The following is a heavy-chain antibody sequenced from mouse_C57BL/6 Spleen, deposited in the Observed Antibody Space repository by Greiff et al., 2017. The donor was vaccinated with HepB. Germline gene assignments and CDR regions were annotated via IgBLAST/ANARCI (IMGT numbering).Heavy chain of an antibody. Sequence: VQLQQSGAELVRPGPSVKMSCKASGYTFTNYWIGWAKQRPGHGLEWIGDIYPGGGYTNYNEKFKGKATLTADKSSSTAYMQFSSLTSEDSAIYYCAREGPYGSSPFDYWGQGTTLTVSS. CDR3: AREGPYGSSPFDY. D-gene: IGHD1-1*01. J-gene: IGHJ2*01. CDR1: GYTFTNYW. CDR2: IYPGGGYT. V-gene: IGHV1-63*01.